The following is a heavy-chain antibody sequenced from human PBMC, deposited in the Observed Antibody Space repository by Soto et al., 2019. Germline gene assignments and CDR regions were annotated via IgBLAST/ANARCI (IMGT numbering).Heavy chain of an antibody. CDR2: ISGSGGST. Sequence: GGSLRLSCAASGFTFSSYAMSWVRQAPGKGLEWVSAISGSGGSTYYADSVKGRFTISRDNSKNTLYLQMNSLRAEDTAVYYCAKGPRITIFGVDPFYFDYWGQGTLVTVSS. D-gene: IGHD3-3*01. J-gene: IGHJ4*02. CDR1: GFTFSSYA. CDR3: AKGPRITIFGVDPFYFDY. V-gene: IGHV3-23*01.